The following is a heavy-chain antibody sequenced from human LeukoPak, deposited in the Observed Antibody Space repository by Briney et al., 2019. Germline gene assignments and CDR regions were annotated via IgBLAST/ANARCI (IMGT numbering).Heavy chain of an antibody. V-gene: IGHV4-34*01. J-gene: IGHJ6*03. CDR1: GGSFSGYY. CDR3: ARGTSTYYYYYMDV. Sequence: SETLSLTCVVYGGSFSGYYWSWIRQPPGKGLEGIGEINHYGSTNYNPSLKSRVTISVDTSKNQFSLKLSSVTAADTAVYYCARGTSTYYYYYMDVWGKGTTVTISS. D-gene: IGHD2-2*01. CDR2: INHYGST.